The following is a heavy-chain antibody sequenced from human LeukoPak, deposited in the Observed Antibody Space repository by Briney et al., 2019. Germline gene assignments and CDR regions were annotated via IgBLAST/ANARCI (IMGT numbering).Heavy chain of an antibody. V-gene: IGHV1-2*02. J-gene: IGHJ5*02. CDR2: INPNSGGT. CDR3: ARDGIAVAGTSWFDP. D-gene: IGHD6-19*01. CDR1: GYTFTSYG. Sequence: ASVKVSCKASGYTFTSYGISWVRQAPGQGLEWMGWINPNSGGTNYAQKFQGRVTMTRDTSISTAYMELSRLRSDDTAVYYCARDGIAVAGTSWFDPWGQGTLVTVSS.